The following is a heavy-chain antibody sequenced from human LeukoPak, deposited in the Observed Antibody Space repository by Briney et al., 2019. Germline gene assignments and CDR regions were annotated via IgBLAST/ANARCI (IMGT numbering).Heavy chain of an antibody. CDR3: ARDSLWFGELWGYYFDY. CDR1: GFTFSSYE. J-gene: IGHJ4*02. Sequence: GGSLRLSCAASGFTFSSYEMNWVRQAPGKGLEWVSYISSSGSTIYYADSVKGRFTISRDNAKNSLYLQMNSLRAEDTAVYYCARDSLWFGELWGYYFDYWGQGTLVTVSS. D-gene: IGHD3-10*01. CDR2: ISSSGSTI. V-gene: IGHV3-48*03.